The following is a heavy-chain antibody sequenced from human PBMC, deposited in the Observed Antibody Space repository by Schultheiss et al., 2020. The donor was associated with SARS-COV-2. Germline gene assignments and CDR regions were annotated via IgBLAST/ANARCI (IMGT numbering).Heavy chain of an antibody. V-gene: IGHV1-2*06. CDR1: GGTFSSYA. Sequence: ASVKVSCKASGGTFSSYAISWVRQAPGQGLEWMGRINPNSGGTNYAQKFQGRVTMTRDTSISTAYMELSRLRSDDTAVYYCAAGRPPKYWGQGTLVTVSS. J-gene: IGHJ4*02. CDR2: INPNSGGT. CDR3: AAGRPPKY.